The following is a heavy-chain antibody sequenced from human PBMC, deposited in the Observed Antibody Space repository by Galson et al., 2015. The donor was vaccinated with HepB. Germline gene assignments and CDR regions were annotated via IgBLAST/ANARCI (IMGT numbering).Heavy chain of an antibody. V-gene: IGHV3-30-3*01. J-gene: IGHJ6*02. CDR3: ARDQGYSYGFPTGGMDV. D-gene: IGHD5-18*01. CDR1: GFTFSSYA. CDR2: ISYDGSNK. Sequence: SLRLSCAASGFTFSSYAMHWVRQAPGKGLEWVAVISYDGSNKYYADSVKGRFTISRDNSKNTLYLQMNSLRAEDTAVYYCARDQGYSYGFPTGGMDVWGQGTTVTVSS.